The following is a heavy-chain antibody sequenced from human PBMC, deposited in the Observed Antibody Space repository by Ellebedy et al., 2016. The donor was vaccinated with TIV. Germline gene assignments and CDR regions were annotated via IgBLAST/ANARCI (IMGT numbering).Heavy chain of an antibody. J-gene: IGHJ4*02. CDR2: IYHSGST. CDR1: GGSISSGGYS. Sequence: MPSETLSLTCAVSGGSISSGGYSWSWIRQPPGKGLEWIGYIYHSGSTYYNPSLKSRVTISVDTSKNQFSLKLSSVTAADTAVYYCARRLSYYYDSSGAGFFDYWGQGTLVTVSS. D-gene: IGHD3-22*01. CDR3: ARRLSYYYDSSGAGFFDY. V-gene: IGHV4-30-2*03.